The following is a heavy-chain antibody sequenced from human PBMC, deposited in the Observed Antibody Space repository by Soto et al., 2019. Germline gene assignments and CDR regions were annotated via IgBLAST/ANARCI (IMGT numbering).Heavy chain of an antibody. CDR2: IYDGGST. Sequence: QVELQESGPGLVKPSQTLSLTCTVSGGSISSGGYYWSWIRHHPGKGLEWIGYIYDGGSTYYNPSLKSRVTISVDTSKNQFSLKLSSVTAADTAVYYCASKATGWYPDYWGQGTLVTVSS. CDR1: GGSISSGGYY. V-gene: IGHV4-31*03. J-gene: IGHJ4*02. CDR3: ASKATGWYPDY. D-gene: IGHD6-19*01.